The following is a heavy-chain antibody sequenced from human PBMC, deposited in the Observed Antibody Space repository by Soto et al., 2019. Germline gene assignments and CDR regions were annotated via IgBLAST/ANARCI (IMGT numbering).Heavy chain of an antibody. CDR1: GFTVSSNY. V-gene: IGHV3-66*01. Sequence: GGSLRLSCAASGFTVSSNYMSWVRQAPGKGLEWVSVIYSGGSTYYADSVKGRFTISRDNSKNTLYLQMNSLRAEDTAVYYCAREGPAYDILTGYPSPYFDYWGQGTLVTVSS. J-gene: IGHJ4*02. CDR3: AREGPAYDILTGYPSPYFDY. CDR2: IYSGGST. D-gene: IGHD3-9*01.